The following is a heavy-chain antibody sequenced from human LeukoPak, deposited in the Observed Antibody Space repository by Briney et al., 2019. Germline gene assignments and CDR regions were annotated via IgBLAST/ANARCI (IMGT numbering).Heavy chain of an antibody. Sequence: GGSLRLSCAASGFTFSSYGMSWVRQAPGKGLEWVSAIGGSGGSTYYADSVKGRFTISRDNSKNTLYLQMNRLRAEDMAVYYCAKTQAAVGKAWFDPWGQGTLVTVSS. CDR3: AKTQAAVGKAWFDP. D-gene: IGHD6-13*01. V-gene: IGHV3-23*01. CDR1: GFTFSSYG. J-gene: IGHJ5*02. CDR2: IGGSGGST.